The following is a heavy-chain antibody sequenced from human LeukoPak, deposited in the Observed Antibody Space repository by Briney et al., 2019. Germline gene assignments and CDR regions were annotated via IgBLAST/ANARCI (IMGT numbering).Heavy chain of an antibody. CDR3: ARDRSEFDY. J-gene: IGHJ4*02. V-gene: IGHV4-61*10. CDR1: GGSISSGSYY. Sequence: SETLSLTCTVSGGSISSGSYYWSWIRQPAGKGLEWIGYIYYSGSTNYNPSLKSRVTISVDTSKNQFSLKLSSVTAADTAVYYCARDRSEFDYWGQGTLVTVSS. CDR2: IYYSGST.